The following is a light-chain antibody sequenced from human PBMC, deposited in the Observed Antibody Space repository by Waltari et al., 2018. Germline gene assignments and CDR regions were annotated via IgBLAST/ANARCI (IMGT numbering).Light chain of an antibody. CDR3: TSYTTTKTVV. CDR1: SSDIGGYNY. J-gene: IGLJ2*01. V-gene: IGLV2-14*01. CDR2: DVA. Sequence: QSALTQPASVSRSPGQSITLSCPGTSSDIGGYNYVSWYQPHPGKAPRRMLYDVARWPVGVSNRFSGSKSGNTASLTISGLQAEDEADYYCTSYTTTKTVVFGGGTKVTVL.